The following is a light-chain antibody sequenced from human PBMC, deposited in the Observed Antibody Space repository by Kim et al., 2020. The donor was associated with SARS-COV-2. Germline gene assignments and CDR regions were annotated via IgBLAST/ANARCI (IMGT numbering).Light chain of an antibody. J-gene: IGLJ2*01. CDR3: SSYAGANSVI. CDR2: GVS. CDR1: SSDVGGYNY. V-gene: IGLV2-8*01. Sequence: GQSFTIACTGTSSDVGGYNYVSWYQQHPGKAPRLIIYGVSKRPSWVTRRFSGSKSGNTASLTVSGLQAEDEADYYCSSYAGANSVIFGGGTQLTVL.